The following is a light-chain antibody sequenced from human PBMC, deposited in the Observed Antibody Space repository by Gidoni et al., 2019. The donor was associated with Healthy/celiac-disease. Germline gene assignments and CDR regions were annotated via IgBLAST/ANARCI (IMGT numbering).Light chain of an antibody. CDR2: GAS. V-gene: IGKV3-15*01. Sequence: LSCRASQSVSSNLAWYQQKPGQAPRLLIYGASTRATGIPARFSGSGSGTEFTLTISSLQSEDFAVYYCQQYNNWPLTFGGGTKVEIK. J-gene: IGKJ4*01. CDR1: QSVSSN. CDR3: QQYNNWPLT.